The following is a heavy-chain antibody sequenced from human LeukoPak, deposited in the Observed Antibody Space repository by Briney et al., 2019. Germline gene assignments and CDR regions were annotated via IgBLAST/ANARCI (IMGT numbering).Heavy chain of an antibody. CDR3: VRVWDYSPRGRLDF. V-gene: IGHV1-18*01. CDR2: ISPHNGGT. CDR1: GYAFRNYA. D-gene: IGHD4-11*01. Sequence: ASVKVSCKGCGYAFRNYAVVWVRQTPRQGLEWMGWISPHNGGTQYSQNLQVRITMTIAAPTSTAYMDLRSLTPDDTAVYYCVRVWDYSPRGRLDFWGQGTLVSVSS. J-gene: IGHJ4*02.